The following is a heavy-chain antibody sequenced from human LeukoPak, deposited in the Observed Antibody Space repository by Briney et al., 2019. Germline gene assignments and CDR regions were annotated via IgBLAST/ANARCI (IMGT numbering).Heavy chain of an antibody. J-gene: IGHJ6*03. V-gene: IGHV4-34*01. CDR1: GGSFSVYY. CDR3: ARTTEGGYSNGYFYYYYMDV. D-gene: IGHD4-11*01. Sequence: KASETLSLTCAVYGGSFSVYYWSWIRQPPGEGLEWIGEINHSGSTNYNPSLKSRVTISVDTSNNHFSLKLSSVTAADTAVYYCARTTEGGYSNGYFYYYYMDVWGKGTTVTISS. CDR2: INHSGST.